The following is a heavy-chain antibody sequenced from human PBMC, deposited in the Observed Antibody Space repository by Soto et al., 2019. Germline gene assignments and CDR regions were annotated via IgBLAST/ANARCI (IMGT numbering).Heavy chain of an antibody. CDR2: INPSGGST. D-gene: IGHD3-10*01. CDR1: GYTFASNY. J-gene: IGHJ6*03. Sequence: ASVKVSSEASGYTFASNYMQWVRQAHEQGLEWMGIINPSGGSTSYAQKFQGRVTMTRDTSTSTVYMELSSLRSEDTAVYYCARDTYYYGSGSYLREWGNYYYYYYMDVWGKGTTVTVSS. CDR3: ARDTYYYGSGSYLREWGNYYYYYYMDV. V-gene: IGHV1-46*03.